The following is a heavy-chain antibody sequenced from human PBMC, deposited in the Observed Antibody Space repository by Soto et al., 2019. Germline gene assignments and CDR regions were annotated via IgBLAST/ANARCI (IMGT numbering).Heavy chain of an antibody. CDR3: ARAAVLTFTRFYDVDV. V-gene: IGHV1-69*18. Sequence: QVQLVQSGAEVKTPGSSVTVSCEASGGTFNSYSINWVRQAPGQGLEWMGRIIPMFGTTDYAQRFQGRVTFTADESTNTASMEVTNLTSEDTAVYYCARAAVLTFTRFYDVDVWGQGTTVTVSS. CDR2: IIPMFGTT. J-gene: IGHJ6*02. D-gene: IGHD6-13*01. CDR1: GGTFNSYS.